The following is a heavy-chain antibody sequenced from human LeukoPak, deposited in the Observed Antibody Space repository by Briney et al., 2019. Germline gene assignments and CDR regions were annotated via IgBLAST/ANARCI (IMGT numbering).Heavy chain of an antibody. Sequence: PSETLSLTCTVSGGSISSSSYYWGWIRQPPGKGLEWIGSIYYSGSTYYNPSLKSRVTISVDTSKNQSSLKLSSVTAADTAVYYCARSQNYYGSGDYWSQGTLVTVSS. CDR2: IYYSGST. V-gene: IGHV4-39*01. CDR3: ARSQNYYGSGDY. J-gene: IGHJ4*02. CDR1: GGSISSSSYY. D-gene: IGHD3-10*01.